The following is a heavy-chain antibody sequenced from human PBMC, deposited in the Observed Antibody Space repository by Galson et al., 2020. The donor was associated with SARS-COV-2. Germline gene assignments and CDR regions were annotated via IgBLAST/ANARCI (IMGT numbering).Heavy chain of an antibody. V-gene: IGHV1-18*01. D-gene: IGHD2-15*01. Sequence: ASVKVSCKASGYRFVNFGINWVRRAPGQGLEWMGWINPYTGNRNYAQRFQGRVNMTTDTSTNTAYMELRSLTSDDTAVYYCARDFNAGIVVAGLNFDSWGQGTRVTVSS. J-gene: IGHJ4*02. CDR1: GYRFVNFG. CDR3: ARDFNAGIVVAGLNFDS. CDR2: INPYTGNR.